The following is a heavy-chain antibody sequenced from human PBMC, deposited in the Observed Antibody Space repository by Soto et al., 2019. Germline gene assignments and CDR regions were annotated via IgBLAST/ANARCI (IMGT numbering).Heavy chain of an antibody. CDR1: GGSISSYY. J-gene: IGHJ4*02. CDR3: ASENYVWASESRYYCDY. D-gene: IGHD3-16*01. CDR2: IYTGGST. Sequence: PSETLSLTCTVSGGSISSYYWSWFRQHAGKGLEWIWPIYTGGSTNYNPSLRSRVTMSVDTSKIQFSLKLGSVTASYTAVYYCASENYVWASESRYYCDYLGRVTLVAVSS. V-gene: IGHV4-4*07.